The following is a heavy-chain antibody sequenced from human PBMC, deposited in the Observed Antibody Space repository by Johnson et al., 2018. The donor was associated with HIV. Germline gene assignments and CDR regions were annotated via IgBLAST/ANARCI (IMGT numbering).Heavy chain of an antibody. CDR1: GFTLGSYD. Sequence: EVQLVESGGGLVQRGGSLRLSCEASGFTLGSYDMHWVRQAAGKGLEWVSEIDSDGETYYPASVKGRFTTSRENYKNSFYLHMNSLRAGDTAVYYCARNGLIPAAKGVAFDIWGQGTTVTVSS. CDR3: ARNGLIPAAKGVAFDI. V-gene: IGHV3-13*01. D-gene: IGHD2-2*01. J-gene: IGHJ3*02. CDR2: IDSDGET.